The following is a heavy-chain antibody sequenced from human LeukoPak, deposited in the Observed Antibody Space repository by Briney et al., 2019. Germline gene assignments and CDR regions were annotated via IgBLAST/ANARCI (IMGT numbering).Heavy chain of an antibody. CDR1: GFTFSSYS. CDR2: ISSSSSTI. V-gene: IGHV3-48*01. CDR3: ARGSPASSSYFDY. D-gene: IGHD6-6*01. J-gene: IGHJ4*02. Sequence: GGSLRLSCAASGFTFSSYSMNWVRQAPGKGLEWVSYISSSSSTIYYADSVKGRFTISRDNAKNSLYLQMNSLRAEDTAVYYCARGSPASSSYFDYWGQGTLVTVSS.